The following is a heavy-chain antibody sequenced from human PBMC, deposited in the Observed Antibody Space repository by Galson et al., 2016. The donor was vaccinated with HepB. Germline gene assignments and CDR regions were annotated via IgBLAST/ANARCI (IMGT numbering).Heavy chain of an antibody. CDR1: GYTLSELS. V-gene: IGHV1-24*01. CDR3: ALGASVPVGEDWYFRL. Sequence: SVKVSCKVSGYTLSELSIHWVRQPPGKGLEWMGSFDPAEDGKRLYAEKFKGRVTTTEDTSTDAAYMELTRLTSEDTAIYYWALGASVPVGEDWYFRLWGRGTLVTVSS. CDR2: FDPAEDGKR. D-gene: IGHD1-26*01. J-gene: IGHJ2*01.